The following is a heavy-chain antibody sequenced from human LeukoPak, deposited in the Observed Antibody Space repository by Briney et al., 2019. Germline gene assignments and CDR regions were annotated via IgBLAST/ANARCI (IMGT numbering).Heavy chain of an antibody. V-gene: IGHV3-21*01. D-gene: IGHD2-2*01. Sequence: PGGSLRLSCAASGFTFSSYSMNWVRQAPGKGLDWVSSISSSSSYIYYADSVKGRFTISRDNAKNSLYLQMNSLRAEDTAVYYCARDGGGGRCCSSTSCPLAGTVYYYMDVWGKGTTVTVSS. J-gene: IGHJ6*03. CDR1: GFTFSSYS. CDR3: ARDGGGGRCCSSTSCPLAGTVYYYMDV. CDR2: ISSSSSYI.